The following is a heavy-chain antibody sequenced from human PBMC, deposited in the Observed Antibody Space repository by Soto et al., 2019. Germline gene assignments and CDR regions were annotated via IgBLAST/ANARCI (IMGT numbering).Heavy chain of an antibody. D-gene: IGHD3-10*01. CDR3: AKKYHYASGTYLYDFDC. CDR1: GFTFSGSA. J-gene: IGHJ4*02. CDR2: IRNKDNNYAT. Sequence: GGSLRLSCAASGFTFSGSAMHWVRQASGKGLEWVGRIRNKDNNYATAYTASVKGRFTISRDDSKNTVYLQMNSLRAEDTALYYCAKKYHYASGTYLYDFDCWGQGTLVTVSS. V-gene: IGHV3-73*01.